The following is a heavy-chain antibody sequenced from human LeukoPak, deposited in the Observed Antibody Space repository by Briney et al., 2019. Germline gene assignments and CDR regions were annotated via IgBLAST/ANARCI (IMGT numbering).Heavy chain of an antibody. CDR3: VRDGGDGYNDLNY. CDR1: GFTFSNYA. J-gene: IGHJ4*02. CDR2: ISYDGSCK. V-gene: IGHV3-30-3*01. D-gene: IGHD5-24*01. Sequence: GRSLRLSCAASGFTFSNYAMHWVRLAPGRGLEGLTVISYDGSCKYYADSVKGRFTISRDNSKNTLYLQLNSLRSEDTAVYYCVRDGGDGYNDLNYWGQGTLVTVSS.